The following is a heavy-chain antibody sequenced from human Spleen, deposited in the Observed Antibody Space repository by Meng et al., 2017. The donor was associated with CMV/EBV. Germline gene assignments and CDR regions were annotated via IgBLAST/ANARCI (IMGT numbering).Heavy chain of an antibody. CDR1: GGSFSDYY. V-gene: IGHV4-34*01. D-gene: IGHD2-2*01. J-gene: IGHJ4*02. CDR3: ARGSGCSSTSCYEGGFDY. CDR2: INHSGST. Sequence: SETLSLTCAVYGGSFSDYYWSWIRQPPGKGLEWIGEINHSGSTNYNPSLKSRVTISVDTSKNQFSLKLSSVTAADTAVYYCARGSGCSSTSCYEGGFDYWGQGTLVTVSS.